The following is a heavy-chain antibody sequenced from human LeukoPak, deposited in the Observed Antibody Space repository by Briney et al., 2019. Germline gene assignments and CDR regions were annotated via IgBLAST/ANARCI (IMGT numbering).Heavy chain of an antibody. CDR2: FDPEDGET. CDR1: GYTLTELS. V-gene: IGHV1-24*01. J-gene: IGHJ3*02. D-gene: IGHD3-9*01. CDR3: ATVNTIFSLSAFDI. Sequence: ASVNVSCKFSGYTLTELSMHGVRQAPGKGRDWMGGFDPEDGETIYAQKFQGRVTMTEDTSTDTAYMELSSLRSEDTAVYYCATVNTIFSLSAFDIWGQGTMVTVSS.